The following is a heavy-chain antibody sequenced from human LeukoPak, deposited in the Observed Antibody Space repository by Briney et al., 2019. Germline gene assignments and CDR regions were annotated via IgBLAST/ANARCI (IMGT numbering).Heavy chain of an antibody. CDR1: GLTFSSYA. V-gene: IGHV3-23*01. CDR3: AKRSVAGKKAFDY. CDR2: ITGTSGIT. D-gene: IGHD6-19*01. J-gene: IGHJ4*02. Sequence: GGSLRPSCAASGLTFSSYAMSWVRQAPGKGLEWVSTITGTSGITYYADSVKGRFTISRDNSNNTLYLQMNSLRAEDTAVYYCAKRSVAGKKAFDYWGQGTLVTVSS.